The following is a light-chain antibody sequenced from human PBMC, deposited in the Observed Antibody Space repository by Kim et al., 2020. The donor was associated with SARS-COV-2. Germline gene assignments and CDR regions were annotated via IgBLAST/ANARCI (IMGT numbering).Light chain of an antibody. Sequence: YPGERATRACRASQSISSYVAWYQQKPGQAPRLLIFDASNRATGIPARFSGRGSGTDFTLTISSLEPDDFAVYYCQQRTNWPRGYTFGQGTKLEI. CDR1: QSISSY. J-gene: IGKJ2*01. CDR3: QQRTNWPRGYT. CDR2: DAS. V-gene: IGKV3-11*01.